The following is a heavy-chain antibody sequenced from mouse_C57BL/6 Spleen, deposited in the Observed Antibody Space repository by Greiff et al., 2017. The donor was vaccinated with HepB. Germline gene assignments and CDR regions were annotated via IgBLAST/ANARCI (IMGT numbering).Heavy chain of an antibody. D-gene: IGHD2-4*01. J-gene: IGHJ2*01. CDR3: ARDDYGGKGNFAY. Sequence: VMLVESGAELVKPGASVKISCKASGYAFSSYWMNWVKQRPGKGLEWIGQIYPGDGDTNYNGKFKGKATLTADKSSSTAYMQLSSLTSEDSAVYFCARDDYGGKGNFAYWGQGTTLTVSS. CDR2: IYPGDGDT. CDR1: GYAFSSYW. V-gene: IGHV1-80*01.